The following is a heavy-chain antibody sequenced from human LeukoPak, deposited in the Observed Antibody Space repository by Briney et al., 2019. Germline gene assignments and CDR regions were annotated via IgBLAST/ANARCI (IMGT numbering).Heavy chain of an antibody. D-gene: IGHD4-23*01. Sequence: SETLSLSCTVSGGSINNYSWSWIRQPPGKGLEWIGYTYYSGSGSTNYNPSLKSRVTISVDTSKNQFSLKLSSVTAADTAVYYCARRGGHGGSFDYWGQGTLVTVSS. V-gene: IGHV4-59*08. J-gene: IGHJ4*02. CDR1: GGSINNYS. CDR3: ARRGGHGGSFDY. CDR2: TYYSGSGST.